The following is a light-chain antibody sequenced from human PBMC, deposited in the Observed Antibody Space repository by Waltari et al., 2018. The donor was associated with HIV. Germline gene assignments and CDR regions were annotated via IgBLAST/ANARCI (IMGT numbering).Light chain of an antibody. V-gene: IGLV1-40*01. CDR3: QTYDTDLKTYV. CDR1: ASNIGAGYD. Sequence: QSVLTQPPSVSGAPGQRVTVSCTGSASNIGAGYDVHWYQQLPGTAPKLCIYGNNNRPSRVPARFSVSKSGASASLAITGLQGEDEGDYYCQTYDTDLKTYVFGSGTKVTVL. CDR2: GNN. J-gene: IGLJ1*01.